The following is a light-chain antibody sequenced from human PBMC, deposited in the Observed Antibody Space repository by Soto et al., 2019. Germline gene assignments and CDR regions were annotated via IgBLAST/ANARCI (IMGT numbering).Light chain of an antibody. CDR1: QSVTSY. V-gene: IGKV3-11*01. CDR3: QQRSDWPLT. J-gene: IGKJ5*01. Sequence: EIVLTQSPATLSLSPGERATLSCRASQSVTSYLACYQQKPGQAPRLLIYDVSNRASGIPARFSGSGSETDFTLTISSLEPEDFAVYYCQQRSDWPLTFGQGTRLEIK. CDR2: DVS.